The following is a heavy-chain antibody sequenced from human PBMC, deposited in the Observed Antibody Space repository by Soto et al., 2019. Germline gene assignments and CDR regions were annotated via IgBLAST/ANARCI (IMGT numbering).Heavy chain of an antibody. V-gene: IGHV4-31*03. CDR2: IYYSGST. CDR1: GASISSGGYY. CDR3: ARLTLSNYGARWFDP. D-gene: IGHD4-4*01. J-gene: IGHJ5*02. Sequence: QVQLQESGPGLVKPSQTLSLTCTVSGASISSGGYYWSWIRQHPGKGLEWIGYIYYSGSTYYNPYLKSRGTMSLDTSDNQFSLKLSSVTAADTAVYFCARLTLSNYGARWFDPWGQGTLVTVSS.